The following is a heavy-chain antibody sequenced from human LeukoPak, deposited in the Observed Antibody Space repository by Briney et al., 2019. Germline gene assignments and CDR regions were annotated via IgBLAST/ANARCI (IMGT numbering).Heavy chain of an antibody. CDR3: AKDHGYCSSTSCYYFDY. CDR1: GFSFSSYG. CDR2: IRFDGSNK. V-gene: IGHV3-30*02. J-gene: IGHJ4*02. D-gene: IGHD2-2*01. Sequence: PGGSLRLSCAASGFSFSSYGMHWVRQAPGKGLEWVAFIRFDGSNKYYADSVKGRFTISRDNSKNTLYLQMNSLRAEDTAVYYCAKDHGYCSSTSCYYFDYWGQGTLVTVSS.